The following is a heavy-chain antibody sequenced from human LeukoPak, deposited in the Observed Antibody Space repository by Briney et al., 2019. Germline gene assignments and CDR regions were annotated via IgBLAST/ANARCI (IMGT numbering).Heavy chain of an antibody. D-gene: IGHD6-25*01. Sequence: SETLSLTCTVSGASINSGSYYWAWIRQAAGKGLEWLGHVYNTGITNFSPSLESRVTIALDRSKNEFSLKLTSVTAADTAVYYCARIRGRLAQLDYWGQGTLVTVSS. V-gene: IGHV4-61*09. CDR2: VYNTGIT. CDR1: GASINSGSYY. CDR3: ARIRGRLAQLDY. J-gene: IGHJ4*02.